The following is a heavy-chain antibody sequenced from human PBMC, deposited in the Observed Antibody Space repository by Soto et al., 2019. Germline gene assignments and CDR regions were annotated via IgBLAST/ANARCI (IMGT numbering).Heavy chain of an antibody. J-gene: IGHJ6*02. D-gene: IGHD3-10*01. Sequence: GGSLRLSCAASGFTFSSYAMSWVRQAPGKGLEWVSAISGSGGSTYYADSVKGRFTISRDNSKNTLYLQMNSLRAEDTAVYYCAKGEEVRGVMVSYYGMDVWGQGTTVTVSS. CDR1: GFTFSSYA. V-gene: IGHV3-23*01. CDR2: ISGSGGST. CDR3: AKGEEVRGVMVSYYGMDV.